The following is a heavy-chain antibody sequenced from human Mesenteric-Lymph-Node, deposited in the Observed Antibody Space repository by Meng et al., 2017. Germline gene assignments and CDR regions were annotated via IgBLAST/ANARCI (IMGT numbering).Heavy chain of an antibody. CDR1: GDSITRGDYS. Sequence: QVQLQESGSGLVRPSQTLSLTCAVSGDSITRGDYSWTWIRQPPGKGLEWIGYIYHGVNIYYTPSLRSRVTISVDKSRNQFSLKLTSVSAADTAVYYCVRDTRRGGGWFDPWGQGTLVTVSS. CDR3: VRDTRRGGGWFDP. V-gene: IGHV4-30-2*01. CDR2: IYHGVNI. J-gene: IGHJ5*02. D-gene: IGHD3-10*01.